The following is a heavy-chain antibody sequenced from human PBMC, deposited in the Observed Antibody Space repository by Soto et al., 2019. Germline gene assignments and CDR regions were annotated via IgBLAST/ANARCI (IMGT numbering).Heavy chain of an antibody. CDR2: ISYDGSEK. D-gene: IGHD6-19*01. CDR1: GFSFSKYG. CDR3: ANGYEVGPPAASAWYSTYFYGVAV. J-gene: IGHJ6*04. Sequence: QVALVESGGGVVRPGRSLRLSCGASGFSFSKYGMHWVRQAPGEGLEWLSLISYDGSEKWYAESVKGRFTISRANSKNKLYLQMNSLRGDDSAVYFCANGYEVGPPAASAWYSTYFYGVAVRGRGPTVPVSS. V-gene: IGHV3-30*18.